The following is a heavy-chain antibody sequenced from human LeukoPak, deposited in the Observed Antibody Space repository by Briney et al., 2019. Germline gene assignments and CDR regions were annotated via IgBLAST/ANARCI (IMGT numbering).Heavy chain of an antibody. V-gene: IGHV3-23*01. CDR1: GFTFSSYA. D-gene: IGHD2-8*01. CDR2: ISGSGGST. J-gene: IGHJ4*02. Sequence: GGSLRLSCAASGFTFSSYAMSWVRQAPGKGLEWVSTISGSGGSTYYADSVKGRFTISRDNSKNTLYLQMNSLRAEDTAVYYCAKGGYCTNGVCYELDYWGQGTLVTVSS. CDR3: AKGGYCTNGVCYELDY.